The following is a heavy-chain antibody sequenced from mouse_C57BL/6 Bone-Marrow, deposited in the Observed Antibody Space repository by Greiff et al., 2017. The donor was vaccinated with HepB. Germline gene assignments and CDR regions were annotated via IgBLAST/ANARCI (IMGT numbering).Heavy chain of an antibody. CDR3: ARDYYGSMDY. J-gene: IGHJ4*01. V-gene: IGHV3-6*01. CDR1: GYSITSGYY. D-gene: IGHD1-1*01. Sequence: EVKLMESGPGLVKPSQSLSLTCSVTGYSITSGYYWNWIRQFPGNKLEWMGYISYDGSNNYNPSLKNRISITRDTSKNQFFLKLNSVTTEDTATYYCARDYYGSMDYWGQGTSVTVSS. CDR2: ISYDGSN.